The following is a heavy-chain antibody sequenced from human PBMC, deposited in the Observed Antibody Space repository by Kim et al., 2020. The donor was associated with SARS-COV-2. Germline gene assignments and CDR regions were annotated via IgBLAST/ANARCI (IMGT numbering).Heavy chain of an antibody. Sequence: GGSLRLSCAASGFSFSTYGMHWVRQAPGKGLVWVSRIYSDGGLTTYADSVKGRFTISRDNSKNTLYLQMNSLRVEDTAVYYCASSEPIIFGTLRFDLWGRGTTVTVSS. D-gene: IGHD3-9*01. V-gene: IGHV3-74*03. J-gene: IGHJ5*02. CDR2: IYSDGGLT. CDR3: ASSEPIIFGTLRFDL. CDR1: GFSFSTYG.